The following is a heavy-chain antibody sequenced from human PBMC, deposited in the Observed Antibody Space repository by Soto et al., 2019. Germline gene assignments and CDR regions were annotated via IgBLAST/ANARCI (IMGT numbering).Heavy chain of an antibody. CDR2: IYPGDSDT. V-gene: IGHV5-51*01. D-gene: IGHD4-4*01. CDR3: ASVSAVNEVTKAYYYYGMDV. J-gene: IGHJ6*02. CDR1: GYSFTSYW. Sequence: GESLKISCKGSGYSFTSYWIGWVRQMPGKGLEWMGIIYPGDSDTRYSPSFQGQVTISADKSISTAYLQWSSLKASDTAMYYCASVSAVNEVTKAYYYYGMDVWGQGTTVTVSS.